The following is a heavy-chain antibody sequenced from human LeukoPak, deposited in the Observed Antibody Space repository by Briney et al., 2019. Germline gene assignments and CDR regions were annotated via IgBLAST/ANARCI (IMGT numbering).Heavy chain of an antibody. J-gene: IGHJ4*02. CDR2: INHSGST. CDR1: GGSFSSYY. Sequence: PSETLSLTCAVHGGSFSSYYWNWIRQPPGKGLEWIGEINHSGSTNYNPSLKSRVTISVHTSKNQFSLKLSSVTAADTAVYYCVRVVDITTSAGGYWGQGTLVTVSS. CDR3: VRVVDITTSAGGY. D-gene: IGHD3-22*01. V-gene: IGHV4-34*01.